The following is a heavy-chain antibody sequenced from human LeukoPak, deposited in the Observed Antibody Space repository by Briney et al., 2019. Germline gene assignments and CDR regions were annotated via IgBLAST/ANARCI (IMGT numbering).Heavy chain of an antibody. Sequence: ASVKVSCKASGGPFSSYAISWVRQAPGQGLEWMGRIIPILGIANYAQKFQGRVTITADKSTSTAYMELSSLRSEDTAVYYCARIGYSGYDVGSDPWGQGTLVTVSS. J-gene: IGHJ5*02. CDR3: ARIGYSGYDVGSDP. CDR2: IIPILGIA. CDR1: GGPFSSYA. V-gene: IGHV1-69*04. D-gene: IGHD5-12*01.